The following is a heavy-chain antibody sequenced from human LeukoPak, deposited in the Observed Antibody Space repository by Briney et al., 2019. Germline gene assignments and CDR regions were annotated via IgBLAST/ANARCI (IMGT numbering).Heavy chain of an antibody. J-gene: IGHJ5*02. V-gene: IGHV4-4*07. CDR1: GGSMSFYY. Sequence: SETLSLTCTVSGGSMSFYYWSWIRQPAGKGLEWLGRIYASGSTDYNPSLKSRLTMSVDTSKNQFSLKLTSVTAADTAVYYCAREGGSYNSFDPWGQGTLVTVSS. D-gene: IGHD1-26*01. CDR3: AREGGSYNSFDP. CDR2: IYASGST.